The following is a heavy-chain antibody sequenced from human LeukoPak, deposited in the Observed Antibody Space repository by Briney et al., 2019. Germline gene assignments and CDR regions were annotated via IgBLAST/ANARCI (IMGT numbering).Heavy chain of an antibody. Sequence: GGSLRLSCAASGFPFSSYWMSWVRQAPGKGLEWVANIKPDGSEKSYVDSVKGRFTISRDNAKNSLYLQMNSLRAEDTAVYHCARGQMAGYWGQGTLVTVSS. J-gene: IGHJ4*02. CDR3: ARGQMAGY. CDR2: IKPDGSEK. D-gene: IGHD5-24*01. CDR1: GFPFSSYW. V-gene: IGHV3-7*05.